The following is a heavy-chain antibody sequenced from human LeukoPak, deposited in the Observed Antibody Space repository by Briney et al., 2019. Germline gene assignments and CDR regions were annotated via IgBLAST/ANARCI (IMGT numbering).Heavy chain of an antibody. J-gene: IGHJ4*02. D-gene: IGHD3-22*01. CDR3: AGYYSHTSGGFDY. Sequence: PGGSLRLSCAASGFAFSSCGLNWVRQAPGKGLEWVSYISSNSSTIYYADSMKGRFTISRDNAKDSLYLQMNSLRDEDTAVYYCAGYYSHTSGGFDYWGQRTLVTVSS. CDR2: ISSNSSTI. CDR1: GFAFSSCG. V-gene: IGHV3-48*02.